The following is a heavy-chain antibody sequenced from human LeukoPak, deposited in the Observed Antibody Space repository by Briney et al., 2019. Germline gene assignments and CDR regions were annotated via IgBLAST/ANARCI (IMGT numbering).Heavy chain of an antibody. CDR3: ARSPMVRGVIILPFDY. D-gene: IGHD3-10*01. V-gene: IGHV5-51*01. J-gene: IGHJ4*02. Sequence: GESLKISFKGSGYSFTSYWIGWVRQMPGKGLEWMGIIYPGDSDTRYSPSFQGQVTISADKSISTAYLQWSSLKASDTAMYYCARSPMVRGVIILPFDYWGQGTLVTVSS. CDR2: IYPGDSDT. CDR1: GYSFTSYW.